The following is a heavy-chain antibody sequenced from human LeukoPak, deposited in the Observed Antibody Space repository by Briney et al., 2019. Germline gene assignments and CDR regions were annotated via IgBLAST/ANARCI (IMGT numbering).Heavy chain of an antibody. CDR1: GGTFSSYA. D-gene: IGHD6-6*01. J-gene: IGHJ6*03. Sequence: GASVKVSCKASGGTFSSYAISWVRQAPGQGLEWMGGIIPIFGTANYAQKFQGRVTITTDESTSTAYMELSSLRSEDTAVYYCASPSVAAPSYYYYYMDVCGKGTTVTVSS. CDR2: IIPIFGTA. V-gene: IGHV1-69*05. CDR3: ASPSVAAPSYYYYYMDV.